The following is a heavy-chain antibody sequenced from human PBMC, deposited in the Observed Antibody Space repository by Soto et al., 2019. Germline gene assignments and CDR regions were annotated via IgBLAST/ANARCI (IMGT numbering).Heavy chain of an antibody. V-gene: IGHV3-74*01. CDR2: INSDGSST. Sequence: GGSLRLSCAASGFTFSSYWMHWVRQAPGKGLVWVSRINSDGSSTSYADSVKGRFTISRDNAKNTLYLQMNSLRAEDTAVYYCARGLSEGTIFGVVRSPYYYYGMDVWGQGTTVTVSS. CDR3: ARGLSEGTIFGVVRSPYYYYGMDV. J-gene: IGHJ6*02. D-gene: IGHD3-3*01. CDR1: GFTFSSYW.